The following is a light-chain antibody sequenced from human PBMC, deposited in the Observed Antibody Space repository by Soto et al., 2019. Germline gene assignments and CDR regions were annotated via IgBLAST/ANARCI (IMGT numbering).Light chain of an antibody. CDR2: DAS. Sequence: DIQMTQSPSSLSASVGDRVTITCQASQDISNYLNWYQQKPGKAPKLLIYDASNLETGVPSRFSGSGSGTEFTFTISSLQHEDSAKYYCQQYDNLPPFTFGPWTKVDIK. V-gene: IGKV1-33*01. CDR3: QQYDNLPPFT. J-gene: IGKJ3*01. CDR1: QDISNY.